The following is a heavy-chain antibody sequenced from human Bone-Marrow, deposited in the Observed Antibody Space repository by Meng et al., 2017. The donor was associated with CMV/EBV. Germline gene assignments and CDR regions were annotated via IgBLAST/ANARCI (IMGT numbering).Heavy chain of an antibody. CDR2: IIPILGIA. D-gene: IGHD2-2*01. CDR3: ARKVVVVQAANKSNNWVET. Sequence: SVQVSCKATGGAFSSYAISWVRQAPGQGLEWMGGIIPILGIANYAQKFQGRVTITADKSTSTAYMELKSLRSEDTAVYYCARKVVVVQAANKSNNWVETWGQGTLVTVSS. V-gene: IGHV1-69*10. CDR1: GGAFSSYA. J-gene: IGHJ5*02.